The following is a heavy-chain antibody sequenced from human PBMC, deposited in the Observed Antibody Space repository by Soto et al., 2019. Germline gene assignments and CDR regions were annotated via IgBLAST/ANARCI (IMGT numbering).Heavy chain of an antibody. CDR2: IYWDDDK. CDR3: AHTYPPAFDI. CDR1: GFSLSTSKVG. V-gene: IGHV2-5*02. J-gene: IGHJ3*02. Sequence: QITLKESGPTLVKPTQTLTLTCTFSGFSLSTSKVGVGWIRQPPGKALEWLALIYWDDDKGYSPSLNNRLTITKDTSRNQVVLTMTIMDPLDTATYDCAHTYPPAFDIWGQGTMVTVSS. D-gene: IGHD3-16*01.